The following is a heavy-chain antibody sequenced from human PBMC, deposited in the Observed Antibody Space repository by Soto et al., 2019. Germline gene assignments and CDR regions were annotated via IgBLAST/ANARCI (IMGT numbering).Heavy chain of an antibody. V-gene: IGHV1-69*13. D-gene: IGHD6-6*01. Sequence: SVKVSCKASGGTFSSYAISWVRQAPGQGLEWMGGIIPIFGTANYAQKFQGRVTITADESTSTAYMELSSLRSEDTAVYYCARGIAARPDYFDYWGQGTLVTVSS. CDR2: IIPIFGTA. CDR3: ARGIAARPDYFDY. CDR1: GGTFSSYA. J-gene: IGHJ4*02.